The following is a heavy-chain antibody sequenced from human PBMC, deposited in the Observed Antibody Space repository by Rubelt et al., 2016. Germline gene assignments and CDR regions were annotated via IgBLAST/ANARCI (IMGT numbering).Heavy chain of an antibody. V-gene: IGHV1-18*01. J-gene: IGHJ6*02. CDR2: ISVYNGTT. D-gene: IGHD3-10*01. Sequence: QVQLVQSGAEVKKPGASVKVSCKASGYTFNSYGISWVRQAPGQGLEWMGWISVYNGTTNYAQKIQGRVTMTTDTSTSTADRERRSLRSDDTAVYYCARGTMVRGAPDVWGQGTTVTVSS. CDR1: GYTFNSYG. CDR3: ARGTMVRGAPDV.